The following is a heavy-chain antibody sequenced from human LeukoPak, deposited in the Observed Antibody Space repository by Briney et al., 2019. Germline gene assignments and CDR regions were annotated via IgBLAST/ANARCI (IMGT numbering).Heavy chain of an antibody. CDR1: GGSLTNYY. J-gene: IGHJ2*01. D-gene: IGHD5-24*01. V-gene: IGHV4-59*01. CDR2: VSYSGRT. Sequence: SETLSLTCTVSGGSLTNYYWNWIRQPPGKDLEWIGCVSYSGRTQYISALKSRVTISVDTSKNQFSLNLRSVTAADTAVYYCARPGRQDAYNGHYWYFDLWGRGTLVTVSS. CDR3: ARPGRQDAYNGHYWYFDL.